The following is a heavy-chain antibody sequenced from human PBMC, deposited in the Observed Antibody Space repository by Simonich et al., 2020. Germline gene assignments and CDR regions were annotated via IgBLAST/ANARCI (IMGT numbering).Heavy chain of an antibody. Sequence: QVQLVQSGAEVKKPGASVKVSCKASGYTFTSYGISWVRQAPGQGLEWMGWISAYKGNTTNARKPQGRGTMTTDTSTSTAYMELRSLRSDDTAVYYCARASRGTWWYYYFDYWGQGTLVTVSS. CDR3: ARASRGTWWYYYFDY. D-gene: IGHD2-15*01. J-gene: IGHJ4*02. CDR2: ISAYKGNT. CDR1: GYTFTSYG. V-gene: IGHV1-18*01.